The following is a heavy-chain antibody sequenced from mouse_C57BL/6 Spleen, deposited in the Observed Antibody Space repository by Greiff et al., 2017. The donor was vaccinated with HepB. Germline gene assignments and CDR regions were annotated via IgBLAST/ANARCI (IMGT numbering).Heavy chain of an antibody. V-gene: IGHV1-66*01. CDR1: GYSFTSYY. Sequence: LVKPGASVKISCKASGYSFTSYYIHWVKQRPGQGLEWIGWIYPGSGNTKYNEKFKGKATLTADTSSSTAYMQLSSLTSEDSAVYYCAGGTGEYYYAMDYWGQGTSVTVSS. D-gene: IGHD3-3*01. CDR3: AGGTGEYYYAMDY. CDR2: IYPGSGNT. J-gene: IGHJ4*01.